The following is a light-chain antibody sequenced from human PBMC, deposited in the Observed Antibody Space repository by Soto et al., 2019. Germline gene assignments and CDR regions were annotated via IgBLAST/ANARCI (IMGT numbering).Light chain of an antibody. Sequence: EIVMTQSPATLSLSPGERATLSCRASQSVYSYLAWYQQKPGQAPRLLIYGASSRATGIPDRFSGSGSGTDFTLTISRLEPEDFAVYYCQQYGSSPTFGQGTRLEIK. CDR3: QQYGSSPT. CDR1: QSVYSY. CDR2: GAS. J-gene: IGKJ5*01. V-gene: IGKV3-20*01.